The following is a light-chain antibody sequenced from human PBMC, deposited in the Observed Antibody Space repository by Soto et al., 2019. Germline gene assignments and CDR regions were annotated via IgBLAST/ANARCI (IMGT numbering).Light chain of an antibody. CDR2: RTD. V-gene: IGLV1-47*01. Sequence: QSVLTQPPSASGTPGQRVTISCSGGSSNIGSQFVYWYHQVPGRAPKLLIYRTDQRPSGVPDRFAGSKYGASASLAISGLQSEDEGDYFCASWDDSVRWKFGGGTKLTVL. CDR3: ASWDDSVRWK. J-gene: IGLJ3*02. CDR1: SSNIGSQF.